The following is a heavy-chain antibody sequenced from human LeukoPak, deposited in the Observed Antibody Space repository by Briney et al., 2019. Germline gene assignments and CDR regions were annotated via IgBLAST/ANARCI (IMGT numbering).Heavy chain of an antibody. D-gene: IGHD6-13*01. J-gene: IGHJ4*02. CDR2: IYSGGST. Sequence: QAGGSLRLSCAASGFTFSRLWMHWVRQAPGKGLEWVSVIYSGGSTYYADSVKGRFTISRDNSKNTLYLQMNSLRAEDTAVYYCARDVSSWGQGTLVTVSS. V-gene: IGHV3-66*01. CDR1: GFTFSRLW. CDR3: ARDVSS.